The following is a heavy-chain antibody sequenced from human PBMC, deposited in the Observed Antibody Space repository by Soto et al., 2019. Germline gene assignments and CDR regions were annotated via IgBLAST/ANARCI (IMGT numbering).Heavy chain of an antibody. CDR1: GFTCSSYA. CDR3: ARRSSGWYFDY. CDR2: ISGSGGST. D-gene: IGHD6-19*01. Sequence: EVQLLESGGGLVQPGGSLRLSCAASGFTCSSYAMSWVRQAPGKGLEWVSAISGSGGSTYYADSVKGRFTISRDNSKNKLYLQMNSLRAEDTGVYYCARRSSGWYFDYWGQGTLVTVSS. J-gene: IGHJ4*02. V-gene: IGHV3-23*01.